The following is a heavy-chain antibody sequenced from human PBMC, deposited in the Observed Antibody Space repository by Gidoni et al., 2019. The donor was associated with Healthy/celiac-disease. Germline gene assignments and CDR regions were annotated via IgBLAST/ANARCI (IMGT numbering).Heavy chain of an antibody. D-gene: IGHD2-15*01. CDR3: ARDSTVVSG. V-gene: IGHV1-69*01. CDR2: IIPIFGTA. Sequence: PGQGLEWMGGIIPIFGTANYAQKFQGRVTITADESTSTAYMELSSLRSEDTAVYYCARDSTVVSGWGQGTLVTVSS. J-gene: IGHJ4*02.